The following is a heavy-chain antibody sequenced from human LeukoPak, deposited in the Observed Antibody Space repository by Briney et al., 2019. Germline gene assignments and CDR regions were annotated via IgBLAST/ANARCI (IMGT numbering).Heavy chain of an antibody. V-gene: IGHV3-33*01. CDR3: GRPHYYESSGSNIAGAFDI. CDR2: IWYDGSKK. Sequence: GGSLRLSCAASGFTFSSYGMHWVRQAPGKGLEWVAVIWYDGSKKFYADSVKGRFTISRDNSKNTLYLQMNTLRAEDTAVYYCGRPHYYESSGSNIAGAFDIWGQGTMVTVSS. CDR1: GFTFSSYG. D-gene: IGHD3-22*01. J-gene: IGHJ3*02.